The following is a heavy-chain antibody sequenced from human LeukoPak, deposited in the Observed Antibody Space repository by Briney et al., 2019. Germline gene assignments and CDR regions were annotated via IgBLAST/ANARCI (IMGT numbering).Heavy chain of an antibody. CDR3: ARRDNVVVVAAFNS. D-gene: IGHD2-15*01. Sequence: GGSLRLSCAASGFTFSSYGMSWVRQAPGKGLEWVSAISGSGGSTYYADSVKGRFTISRDNSKNTLYLQMNSLRAEDTAVYYCARRDNVVVVAAFNSWGQGTLVTVSS. CDR2: ISGSGGST. CDR1: GFTFSSYG. J-gene: IGHJ4*02. V-gene: IGHV3-23*01.